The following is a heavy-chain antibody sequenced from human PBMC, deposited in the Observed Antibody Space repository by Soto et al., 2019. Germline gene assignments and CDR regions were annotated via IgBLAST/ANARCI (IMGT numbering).Heavy chain of an antibody. CDR3: AKVGDFDDAFDI. D-gene: IGHD4-17*01. CDR2: ISWNSGSI. J-gene: IGHJ3*02. V-gene: IGHV3-9*01. CDR1: GFTFDDYA. Sequence: VQLVESGGGLVQPGRSLRLSCAASGFTFDDYAMHWVRQAPGKGLEWVSGISWNSGSIGYADSVKGRFTISRDNAKNSLYLQMNSLRAEDTALYYCAKVGDFDDAFDIWGQGTMVTVSS.